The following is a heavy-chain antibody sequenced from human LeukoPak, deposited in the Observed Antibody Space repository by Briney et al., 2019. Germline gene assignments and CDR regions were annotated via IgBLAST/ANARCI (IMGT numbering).Heavy chain of an antibody. CDR1: RFTFRSYS. V-gene: IGHV3-21*01. Sequence: GWSVRLSCPACRFTFRSYSMNWVRQAPGKGLEGVSSISSSSSYLYYPDSVKGRFTLSRDNAKNSLYLQMSSLRAEDTAVYYCARDAAMVRPFDYWGQGTLVTVSS. CDR2: ISSSSSYL. D-gene: IGHD5-18*01. J-gene: IGHJ4*02. CDR3: ARDAAMVRPFDY.